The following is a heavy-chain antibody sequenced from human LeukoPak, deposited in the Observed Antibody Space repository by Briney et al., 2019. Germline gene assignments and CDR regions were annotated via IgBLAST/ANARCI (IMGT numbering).Heavy chain of an antibody. CDR1: RYTFTGYY. V-gene: IGHV1-2*02. Sequence: ASVKVFCKASRYTFTGYYMHWVRQAPGQGLEWMGWINPNSGGTNFAQKFQGRVTMTRDTSISTAYMELSSLTSDDTAVYYCARGRFSGYGADWGQGTLVTVSS. CDR2: INPNSGGT. J-gene: IGHJ4*02. D-gene: IGHD5-12*01. CDR3: ARGRFSGYGAD.